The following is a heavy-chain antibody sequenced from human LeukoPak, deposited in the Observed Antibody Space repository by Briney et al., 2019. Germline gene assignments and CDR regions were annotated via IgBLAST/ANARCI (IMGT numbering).Heavy chain of an antibody. CDR1: GFTFSSYA. CDR2: ISGSGGST. D-gene: IGHD4-11*01. J-gene: IGHJ2*01. Sequence: PGGSLRLSCAASGFTFSSYAMSWVRQAPGKGLEWVLAISGSGGSTYYADSVKGRFTISRDNSKNTLYLQMNSLRAEDTAVYYCAKKKTDYYWYFDLWGRGTLVTVSS. V-gene: IGHV3-23*01. CDR3: AKKKTDYYWYFDL.